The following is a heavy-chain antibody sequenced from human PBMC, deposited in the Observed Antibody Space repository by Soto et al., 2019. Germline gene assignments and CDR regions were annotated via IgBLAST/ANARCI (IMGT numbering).Heavy chain of an antibody. J-gene: IGHJ6*02. CDR1: GGSISSYY. V-gene: IGHV4-59*12. CDR3: ARDGVYCSSTSCSRIYYYYGMDV. D-gene: IGHD2-2*01. CDR2: IYYSGST. Sequence: SETLSLTCTVSGGSISSYYWSWIRQPPGKGLEWIGYIYYSGSTNYNPSLKSRVTISVDTSKNQFSLKLSSVTAADTAVYYCARDGVYCSSTSCSRIYYYYGMDVWGQGTTVTVSS.